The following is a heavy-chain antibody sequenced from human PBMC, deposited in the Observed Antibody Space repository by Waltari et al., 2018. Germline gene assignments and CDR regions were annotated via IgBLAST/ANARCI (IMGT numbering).Heavy chain of an antibody. Sequence: QVQLQESGPGLVKPSETLSITCTVSGGSISSHYWSWIRQPPGKGLEWIGYIYYSGSTNYNPSLKSRVTISVDTSKNQFSLKLSSVTAADTAVYYCARKAPGSTDAFDIWGQGTMVTVSS. D-gene: IGHD2-15*01. CDR1: GGSISSHY. J-gene: IGHJ3*02. CDR3: ARKAPGSTDAFDI. V-gene: IGHV4-59*11. CDR2: IYYSGST.